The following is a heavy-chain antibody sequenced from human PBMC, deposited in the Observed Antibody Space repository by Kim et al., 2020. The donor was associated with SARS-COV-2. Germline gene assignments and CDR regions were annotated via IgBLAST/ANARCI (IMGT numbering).Heavy chain of an antibody. CDR3: ERGSVVVVAYDAFDI. D-gene: IGHD2-15*01. CDR2: ICHAGSNK. V-gene: IGHV3-33*01. Sequence: GGSLRLSCAASGFTFSSYGMHWVRQAPGKGLEWVAVICHAGSNKYYADSMKGRFTISRDNSKNTRYLQMNILRAEDTAVYYCERGSVVVVAYDAFDIWGQGTMVTVSS. CDR1: GFTFSSYG. J-gene: IGHJ3*02.